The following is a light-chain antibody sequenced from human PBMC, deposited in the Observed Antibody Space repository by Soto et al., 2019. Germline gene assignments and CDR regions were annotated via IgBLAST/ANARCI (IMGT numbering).Light chain of an antibody. J-gene: IGLJ2*01. CDR1: KLGDKF. CDR2: QDT. CDR3: QAWDSSTAV. Sequence: SYELTQPTSMSVSPGQTASITCSGDKLGDKFAFWYQQKPRQSPVLVIYQDTKRPSGIPGRFSGSNSGNTATLTISGTQAMDEADYYCQAWDSSTAVFGGGTKLTVL. V-gene: IGLV3-1*01.